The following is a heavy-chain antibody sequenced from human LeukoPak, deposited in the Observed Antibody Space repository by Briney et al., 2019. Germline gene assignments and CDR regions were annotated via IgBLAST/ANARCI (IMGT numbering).Heavy chain of an antibody. CDR1: GASISSHY. J-gene: IGHJ5*01. CDR2: MSHTGYT. D-gene: IGHD6-6*01. CDR3: ARGGASSLPFDF. Sequence: SETLSRTCAVSGASISSHYWGWIRQPPGKALEWIAFMSHTGYTNYSPSLKSRVTISLDTSKQQLSLNLNSVTAADTAVYYCARGGASSLPFDFWGPGTLVTVSS. V-gene: IGHV4-59*11.